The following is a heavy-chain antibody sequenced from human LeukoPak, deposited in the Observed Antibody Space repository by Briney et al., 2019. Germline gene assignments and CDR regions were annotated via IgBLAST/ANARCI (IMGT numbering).Heavy chain of an antibody. J-gene: IGHJ6*02. CDR3: ARVAADDQYYCYYGMDV. V-gene: IGHV3-33*01. CDR1: GFTFSSYG. D-gene: IGHD2-15*01. Sequence: PGRSLRLSCAASGFTFSSYGMHWVRQAPGKGLEWVAVIWYDGSNKYYADSVKGRFTISRDNSKNTLYLQMNSLRAEDTAVYYCARVAADDQYYCYYGMDVWGQGTTVTVSS. CDR2: IWYDGSNK.